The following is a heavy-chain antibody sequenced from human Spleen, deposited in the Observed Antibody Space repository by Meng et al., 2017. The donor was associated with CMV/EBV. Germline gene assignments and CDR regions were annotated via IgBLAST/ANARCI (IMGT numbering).Heavy chain of an antibody. V-gene: IGHV3-15*01. CDR2: IKSKTDGGTT. Sequence: VQLQQWGAGLLKPSETLSLTCAVYGGSFSGYYWSWIRQPPGKGLEWVGRIKSKTDGGTTDYAAPVKGRFTISRDDSKNTLYLQMNSLRAEDTAVYYCARGDTAMALDYWGQGTLVTVSS. CDR1: GGSFSGYY. D-gene: IGHD5-18*01. CDR3: ARGDTAMALDY. J-gene: IGHJ4*02.